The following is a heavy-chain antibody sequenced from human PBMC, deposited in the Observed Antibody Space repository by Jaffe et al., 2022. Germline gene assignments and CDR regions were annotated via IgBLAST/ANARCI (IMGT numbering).Heavy chain of an antibody. CDR1: GFTFSDYG. CDR2: FDATNK. D-gene: IGHD1-7*01. Sequence: QVQLVESGGGVVQPGGSLRLSCAASGFTFSDYGMHWVRQAPGKGLEWVAFDATNKFYADSVKGRFTISRDNSKNTLYLQMNSLRTEDTALYYCAKGNFLRSPFDSWGQGTLVTVSS. V-gene: IGHV3-30*02. CDR3: AKGNFLRSPFDS. J-gene: IGHJ4*02.